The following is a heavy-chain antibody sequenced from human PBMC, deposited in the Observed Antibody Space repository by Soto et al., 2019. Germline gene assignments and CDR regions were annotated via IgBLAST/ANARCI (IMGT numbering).Heavy chain of an antibody. Sequence: GASVKVSCKTSGYTFTKYDISWVRQAPGQGLEWLGLISPNSGRPSYAQKFEGRVTMTTDTSTTTAYLKLSSVTAADTAVYYCARERYYYGSSVADYWGQGTLVTVSS. CDR1: GYTFTKYD. CDR3: ARERYYYGSSVADY. V-gene: IGHV1-18*04. D-gene: IGHD3-10*01. J-gene: IGHJ4*02. CDR2: ISPNSGRP.